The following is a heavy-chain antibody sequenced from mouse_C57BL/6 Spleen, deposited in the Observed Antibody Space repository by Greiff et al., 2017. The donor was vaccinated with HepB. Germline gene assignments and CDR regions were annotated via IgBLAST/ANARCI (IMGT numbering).Heavy chain of an antibody. Sequence: EVKLVESGGGLVKPGGSLKLSCAASGFTFSDYGMHWVRQAPEKGLEWVAYISSGSSTIYYADTMKGRFTIPRDNAKNTLFLQMTSLRSEDTAMYYCARSLYYYGSSPFDYWGQGTTLTVSS. V-gene: IGHV5-17*01. J-gene: IGHJ2*01. CDR3: ARSLYYYGSSPFDY. CDR2: ISSGSSTI. CDR1: GFTFSDYG. D-gene: IGHD1-1*01.